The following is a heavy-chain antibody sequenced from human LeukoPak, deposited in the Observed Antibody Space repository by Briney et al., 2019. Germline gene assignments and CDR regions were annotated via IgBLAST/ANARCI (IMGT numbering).Heavy chain of an antibody. Sequence: ASVKVSCKASGGTFSSYAISWVRQAPGQGPEWMGGIIPIFGTANYAQKFQGRVTITTDESTSTAYMELSSLRSEDTAVYYCASSTAAAGTQYFQHWGQGTLVTVSS. CDR2: IIPIFGTA. J-gene: IGHJ1*01. CDR1: GGTFSSYA. CDR3: ASSTAAAGTQYFQH. D-gene: IGHD6-13*01. V-gene: IGHV1-69*05.